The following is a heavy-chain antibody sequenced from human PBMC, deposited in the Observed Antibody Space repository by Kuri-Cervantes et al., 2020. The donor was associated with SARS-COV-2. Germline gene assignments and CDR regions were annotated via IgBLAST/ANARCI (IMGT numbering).Heavy chain of an antibody. V-gene: IGHV4-34*01. D-gene: IGHD6-19*01. CDR2: INYSGTT. CDR1: GGAFSNFL. CDR3: ARLRRHHDGWFATGYYMDV. J-gene: IGHJ6*03. Sequence: SETLSLTCGVYGGAFSNFLWDWVRQPPGKGLEWIGEINYSGTTNYNPSLKSRVTISVDTSKNLFSLNLTSVTAADTAMYYCARLRRHHDGWFATGYYMDVWGKGTTVTVSS.